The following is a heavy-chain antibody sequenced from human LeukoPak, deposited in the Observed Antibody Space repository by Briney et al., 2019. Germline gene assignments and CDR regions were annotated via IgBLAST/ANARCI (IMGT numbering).Heavy chain of an antibody. CDR1: GGSISSYY. D-gene: IGHD3-22*01. CDR2: IYYSGST. J-gene: IGHJ4*02. Sequence: SEILSLTCTVSGGSISSYYWSWIRQPPGKGLEWIGYIYYSGSTNYNPSLKSRVTISVDTSKNQFSLKLSSVTAADTAVYYCARVIIDSSGYYYGLKFDYWGQGTLVTVSS. CDR3: ARVIIDSSGYYYGLKFDY. V-gene: IGHV4-59*01.